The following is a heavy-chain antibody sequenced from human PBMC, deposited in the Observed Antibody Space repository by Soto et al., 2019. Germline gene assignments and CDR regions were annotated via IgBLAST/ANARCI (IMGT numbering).Heavy chain of an antibody. CDR1: QFTFGNFW. CDR3: ARSNRGGSAFRAFEL. Sequence: RVQSGGGLVPPGESLTLSCAASQFTFGNFWMNWVRQAPGKGLEWVANIKKDDSERDYLDSVKGRFTISRDNARNSFSLQMRGLRAGDTAVYFCARSNRGGSAFRAFELWGQGTVVTVSS. V-gene: IGHV3-7*03. J-gene: IGHJ3*01. D-gene: IGHD2-15*01. CDR2: IKKDDSER.